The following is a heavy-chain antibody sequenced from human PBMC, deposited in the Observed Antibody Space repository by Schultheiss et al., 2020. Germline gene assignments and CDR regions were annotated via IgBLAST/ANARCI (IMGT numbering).Heavy chain of an antibody. CDR2: INPNSGGT. CDR1: GYTFTSYG. CDR3: ARDSIAAAGIDAFDI. D-gene: IGHD6-13*01. Sequence: ASVKVSCKASGYTFTSYGISWVRQAPGQGLEWMGWINPNSGGTNYAQKFQGRVTMTRDTSISTAYMELSRLRSDDTAVYYCARDSIAAAGIDAFDIWGQGTMVTVSS. V-gene: IGHV1-2*02. J-gene: IGHJ3*02.